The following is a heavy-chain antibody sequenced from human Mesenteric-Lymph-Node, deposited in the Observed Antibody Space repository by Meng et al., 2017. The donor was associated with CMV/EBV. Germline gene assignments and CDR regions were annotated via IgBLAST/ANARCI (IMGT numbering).Heavy chain of an antibody. CDR2: ISWVGAST. CDR3: AKTALRVETSAIDS. CDR1: GFIFDDYA. J-gene: IGHJ4*02. Sequence: GGSLRLSCAASGFIFDDYAMVWVRQAPGKGLEWVSTISWVGASTYYADSVKGRFTTSRDNRKDSLYLQMDSLRPEDTALYYCAKTALRVETSAIDSWGQGTLVTVSS. D-gene: IGHD2-21*02. V-gene: IGHV3-43D*03.